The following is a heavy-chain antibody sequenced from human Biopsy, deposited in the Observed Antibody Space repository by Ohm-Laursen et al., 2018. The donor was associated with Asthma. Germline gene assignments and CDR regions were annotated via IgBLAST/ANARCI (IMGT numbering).Heavy chain of an antibody. CDR2: ISVYNGNT. V-gene: IGHV1-18*01. Sequence: ATEKISCKASGYTFNSAGITWVRQAPGQGLEWMGWISVYNGNTKVAQKLQDRVTMITDTSTSTAYMELRSLRSDDTAVYFCARAVDYSHYYGIDVWGQGTTVTVS. CDR1: GYTFNSAG. D-gene: IGHD3-10*01. CDR3: ARAVDYSHYYGIDV. J-gene: IGHJ6*02.